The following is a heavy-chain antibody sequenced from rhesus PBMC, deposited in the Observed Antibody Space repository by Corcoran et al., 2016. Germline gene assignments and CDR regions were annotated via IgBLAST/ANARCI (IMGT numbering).Heavy chain of an antibody. CDR3: ALLGGGGSWDDAFDF. CDR2: ISNGGGST. CDR1: GFTFSDYY. V-gene: IGHV3-178*01. D-gene: IGHD6-25*01. J-gene: IGHJ3*01. Sequence: EVQLVESGGGLAKPGGSLRLSCAASGFTFSDYYMDWVRQAPGKGLEWVSRISNGGGSTWYADSVKGRFTISSENAKNTLYFQMNSLRAEGTAVYYCALLGGGGSWDDAFDFWGQGLRVTVSS.